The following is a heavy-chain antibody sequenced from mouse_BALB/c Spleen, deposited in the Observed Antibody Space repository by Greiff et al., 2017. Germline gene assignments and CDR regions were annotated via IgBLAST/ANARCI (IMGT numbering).Heavy chain of an antibody. Sequence: VQLQQSGPELVRPGESVKISCKGSGYTFTDYAMHWVKQSHAKSLEWIGVISIYYDNTNYNQKFKGKATMTVDKSSSTAYMELARLTSEDSAIYYCARGYYGSSYYFDYWGQGTTLTVSS. J-gene: IGHJ2*01. D-gene: IGHD1-1*01. V-gene: IGHV1-67*01. CDR2: ISIYYDNT. CDR1: GYTFTDYA. CDR3: ARGYYGSSYYFDY.